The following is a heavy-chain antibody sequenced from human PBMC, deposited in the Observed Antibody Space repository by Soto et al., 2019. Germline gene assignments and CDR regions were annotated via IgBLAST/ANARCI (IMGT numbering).Heavy chain of an antibody. V-gene: IGHV3-9*01. D-gene: IGHD6-19*01. J-gene: IGHJ4*02. CDR1: GFTFADYA. CDR2: ISWNSGSM. CDR3: AKGVSGWYLIDY. Sequence: EVQLVESGGGLVQPGRSLRLSCAASGFTFADYAMHWVRQAPGKGLEWVSGISWNSGSMGYANSVKGRFTISRDNAKNSLYLQMNSLRAEDTAFYYCAKGVSGWYLIDYWGQGTLVTVSS.